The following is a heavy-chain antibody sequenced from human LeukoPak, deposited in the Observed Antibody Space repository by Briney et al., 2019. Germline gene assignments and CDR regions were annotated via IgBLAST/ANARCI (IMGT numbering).Heavy chain of an antibody. CDR3: AREVVWSGYFEY. CDR2: IHYSGST. Sequence: KPSETLSLTCTVSGGSISSHYWSWIRQPPGKGLEWIGYIHYSGSTSYNPSLKSRVTMSLDTSKNHFSLKLTSVTTAGTAVYYCAREVVWSGYFEYWGQGVLVSVSS. CDR1: GGSISSHY. J-gene: IGHJ4*02. D-gene: IGHD3-9*01. V-gene: IGHV4-59*11.